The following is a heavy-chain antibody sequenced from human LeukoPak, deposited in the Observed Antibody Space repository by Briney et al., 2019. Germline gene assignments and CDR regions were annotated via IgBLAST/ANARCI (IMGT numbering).Heavy chain of an antibody. CDR2: ISSSSSTI. CDR1: GFTFSSYS. D-gene: IGHD6-13*01. Sequence: GGSLRLSCAASGFTFSSYSMNWVCQAPGKGLEWVSYISSSSSTIYYADSVKGRFTISRDNAKNSLYLQMNSLRAEDTAVYYCARPVGLYSSSWGFDYWGQGTLVTVSS. J-gene: IGHJ4*02. V-gene: IGHV3-48*01. CDR3: ARPVGLYSSSWGFDY.